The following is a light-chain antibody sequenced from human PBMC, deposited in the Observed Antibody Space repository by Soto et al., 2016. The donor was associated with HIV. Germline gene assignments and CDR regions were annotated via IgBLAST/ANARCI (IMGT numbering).Light chain of an antibody. CDR1: QSISSY. V-gene: IGKV1-39*01. Sequence: DIQMTQSPSSLSASVGDRVTITCRASQSISSYLNWYQQKPGKAPKLLIYAASSLQSGVPSRFSGSGSGTDFTLTISSLQPEDFATYYCQQSYSTLPTFGGGTKVE. J-gene: IGKJ4*01. CDR2: AAS. CDR3: QQSYSTLPT.